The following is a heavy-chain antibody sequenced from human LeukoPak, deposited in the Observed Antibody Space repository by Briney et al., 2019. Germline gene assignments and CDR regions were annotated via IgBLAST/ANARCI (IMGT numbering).Heavy chain of an antibody. Sequence: PGGSLRLSCSASGFSFSNFAMSWVRQTPDKGLEWVSAFVALDTSTYYADSVKDRFFVSRDSSKNTVFLQMNSLRSEDTAVYYCAKDLTAAGMARFDYWGRGTLVTVSS. J-gene: IGHJ4*02. CDR1: GFSFSNFA. V-gene: IGHV3-23*01. CDR2: FVALDTST. D-gene: IGHD6-13*01. CDR3: AKDLTAAGMARFDY.